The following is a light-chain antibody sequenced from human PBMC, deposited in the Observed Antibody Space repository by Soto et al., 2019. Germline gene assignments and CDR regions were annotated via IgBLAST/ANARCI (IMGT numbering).Light chain of an antibody. CDR3: PQYTGYSLT. CDR2: DAS. V-gene: IGKV1-5*01. J-gene: IGKJ1*01. Sequence: DIQMTQSPSTLSASVGDRVTITCRASQSISSRLAWYQLKPGKAPKLLISDASSLERGVPSTFSGSGSGTEFTLTISTLQPDDLASYYCPQYTGYSLTFGHGTHVDIK. CDR1: QSISSR.